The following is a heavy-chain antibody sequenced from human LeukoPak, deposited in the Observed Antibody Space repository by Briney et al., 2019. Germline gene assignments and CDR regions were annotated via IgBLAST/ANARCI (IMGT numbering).Heavy chain of an antibody. Sequence: PGGSLRLSCAASGFTFSSYAMSWVRQAPGKGLEWVSAISGSGGSTYYADSVKGRFTISRDNSKNTLYLQMNSLRAEDTAVYYCAKVRNTIMITFGGVSHWGQGTLVTVSS. CDR2: ISGSGGST. CDR1: GFTFSSYA. J-gene: IGHJ4*02. D-gene: IGHD3-16*01. CDR3: AKVRNTIMITFGGVSH. V-gene: IGHV3-23*01.